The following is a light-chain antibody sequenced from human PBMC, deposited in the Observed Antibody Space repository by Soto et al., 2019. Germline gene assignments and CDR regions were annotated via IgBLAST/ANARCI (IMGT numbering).Light chain of an antibody. J-gene: IGKJ1*01. CDR2: DVS. CDR1: QSISGW. CDR3: QQYHRYST. Sequence: DIQMTQSPSTLSAFVGDRVIITCRASQSISGWLAWYQQKPGKAPKLLIYDVSTLDSGVPSRFSGSASGTEFTLTISSLESDDFATYYCQQYHRYSTFGQGTKVDIK. V-gene: IGKV1-5*01.